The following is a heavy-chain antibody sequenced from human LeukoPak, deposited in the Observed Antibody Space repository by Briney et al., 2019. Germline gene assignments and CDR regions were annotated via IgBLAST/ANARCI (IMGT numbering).Heavy chain of an antibody. Sequence: GASVKVSCKTSGYSFTGYYIHWVRQAPGQGLEWMGRINPNSGGPNYGQKFQGAVTMTRDTSISTAYLELSNLRSDVTAAYYCVRGYSYGFYFDYWGQGSLVTVSS. D-gene: IGHD5-18*01. V-gene: IGHV1-2*06. CDR3: VRGYSYGFYFDY. CDR2: INPNSGGP. CDR1: GYSFTGYY. J-gene: IGHJ4*02.